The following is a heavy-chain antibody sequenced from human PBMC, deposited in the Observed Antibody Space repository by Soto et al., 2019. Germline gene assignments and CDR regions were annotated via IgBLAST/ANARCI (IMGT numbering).Heavy chain of an antibody. CDR2: INPNSGGT. CDR3: GRDRVGYCTNGVCVKRGWFDP. V-gene: IGHV1-2*04. J-gene: IGHJ5*02. D-gene: IGHD2-8*01. Sequence: ASVKVSCKASGYTFTGYYMHWVRQAPGQGLEWMGWINPNSGGTNYAQKFQGWVTMTRDTSISTAYMELGRLRSDDTAVYYCGRDRVGYCTNGVCVKRGWFDPWGQGTLVNVSS. CDR1: GYTFTGYY.